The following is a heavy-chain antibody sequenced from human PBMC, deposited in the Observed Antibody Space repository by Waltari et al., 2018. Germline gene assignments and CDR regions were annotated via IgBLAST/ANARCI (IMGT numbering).Heavy chain of an antibody. V-gene: IGHV4-38-2*02. Sequence: QVQLQESGPGLVKPSETLSLTCTVPGYSISSGSYWGWIRQPPGKGLEWIGSIYHSGSTYYNPSLKSRVTISVDTSKNQFSLKLSSVTAADTAVYYCARDSTVTTRADAFDIWGQGTMVTVSS. J-gene: IGHJ3*02. CDR1: GYSISSGSY. CDR2: IYHSGST. CDR3: ARDSTVTTRADAFDI. D-gene: IGHD4-4*01.